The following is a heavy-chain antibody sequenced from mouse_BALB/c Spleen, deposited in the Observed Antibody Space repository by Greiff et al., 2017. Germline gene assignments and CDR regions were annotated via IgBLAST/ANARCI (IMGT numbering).Heavy chain of an antibody. J-gene: IGHJ4*01. V-gene: IGHV5-17*02. CDR2: ISSGSSTI. D-gene: IGHD2-4*01. Sequence: EVKLQESGGGLVQPGGSRKLSCAASGFTFSSFGMHWVRQAPEKGLEWVAYISSGSSTIYYADTVKGRFTISRDNPKNTLFLQMTSLRSEDTAMYYCARESTMTTGYAMDYWGQGTSVTVSS. CDR1: GFTFSSFG. CDR3: ARESTMTTGYAMDY.